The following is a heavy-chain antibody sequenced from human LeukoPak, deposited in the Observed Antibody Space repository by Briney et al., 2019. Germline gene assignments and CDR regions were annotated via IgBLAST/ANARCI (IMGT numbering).Heavy chain of an antibody. CDR1: GFTFTRYG. CDR3: AKDRHYGGFDY. D-gene: IGHD4-23*01. CDR2: IWYDGSNK. J-gene: IGHJ4*02. Sequence: GRSLRLSCAASGFTFTRYGMHWVRQAPGKGLEWVAVIWYDGSNKYYADSVKGRFTISRDNSKNTLYLQMNSLRAEDTAVYYCAKDRHYGGFDYWGQGTLVTVSS. V-gene: IGHV3-33*06.